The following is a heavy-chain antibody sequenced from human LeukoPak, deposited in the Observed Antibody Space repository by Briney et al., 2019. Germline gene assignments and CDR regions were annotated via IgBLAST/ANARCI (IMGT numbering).Heavy chain of an antibody. Sequence: ASVKVSCKASGYTFTSYYMNWVRQAPGQGLEWTGIINPSGGSTSYAQEFQGRVTMTRDTPTSTVYMELSSLRSEDTAVYYCARVHDYGGHPRRYFDYWGQGTLVTVSS. D-gene: IGHD4/OR15-4a*01. V-gene: IGHV1-46*01. CDR2: INPSGGST. CDR1: GYTFTSYY. CDR3: ARVHDYGGHPRRYFDY. J-gene: IGHJ4*02.